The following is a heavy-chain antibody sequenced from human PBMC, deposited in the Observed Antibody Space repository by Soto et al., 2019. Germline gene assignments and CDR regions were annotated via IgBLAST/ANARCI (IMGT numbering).Heavy chain of an antibody. D-gene: IGHD4-4*01. Sequence: VQLVESGGGLVQPGGSLRLSCAASGFTFSVYWMHWVRQAPGKGRVWVSRIDSDGSTTSYADSVKGRFTISRDNAKSTLYLQMNSLRAEDTAVYYCARPGYSNYGPGVDVWGQGTTVTVSS. V-gene: IGHV3-74*01. CDR3: ARPGYSNYGPGVDV. J-gene: IGHJ6*02. CDR1: GFTFSVYW. CDR2: IDSDGSTT.